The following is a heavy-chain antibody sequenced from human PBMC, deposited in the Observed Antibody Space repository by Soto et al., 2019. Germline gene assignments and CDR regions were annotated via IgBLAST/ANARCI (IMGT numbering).Heavy chain of an antibody. J-gene: IGHJ6*02. V-gene: IGHV1-46*01. D-gene: IGHD3-9*01. Sequence: GGPVNVCSQAPGDTFTSHYIHWARQAPGQGLEWMGIINPSGGSTSYAQKFQGRVTMTRDTSTSTVYMELSSLRSEDTAVYYCAIPDLTDYGMDVWGQGTTVTVSS. CDR2: INPSGGST. CDR1: GDTFTSHY. CDR3: AIPDLTDYGMDV.